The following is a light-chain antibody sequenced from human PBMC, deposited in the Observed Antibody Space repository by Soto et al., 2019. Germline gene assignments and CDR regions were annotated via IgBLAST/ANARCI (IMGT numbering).Light chain of an antibody. CDR1: SGSIASNY. J-gene: IGLJ3*02. Sequence: NFMLTQPHSVSESPGKTVTISCTRSSGSIASNYVQWYQQRPGSAPTTVIYEDNQRPSGVPDRFSGSIDSSSNSASLTISGLKTEDEADYYCQSYDSSTWVFGGGTKFTVL. CDR2: EDN. CDR3: QSYDSSTWV. V-gene: IGLV6-57*03.